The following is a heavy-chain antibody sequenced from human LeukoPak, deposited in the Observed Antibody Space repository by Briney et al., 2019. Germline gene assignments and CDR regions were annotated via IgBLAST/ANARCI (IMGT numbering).Heavy chain of an antibody. V-gene: IGHV3-7*01. CDR2: IKQDGSEK. CDR3: ATSQLDCSSTSCYRGGNDAFDI. J-gene: IGHJ3*02. CDR1: GFTFSSYW. Sequence: GGSLRLSCAASGFTFSSYWMSWVRQAPGKGLEWVANIKQDGSEKYYVDSVKGRFTISRDNAKNSLYLQMNSLRAEDTAVYYCATSQLDCSSTSCYRGGNDAFDIWGQGTMVTVSS. D-gene: IGHD2-2*02.